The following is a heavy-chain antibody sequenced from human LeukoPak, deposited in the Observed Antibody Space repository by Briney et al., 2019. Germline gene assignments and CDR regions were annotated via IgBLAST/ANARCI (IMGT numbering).Heavy chain of an antibody. Sequence: SETLSLTCTVSGGSISYYWSWIRQPPGKGLEWIGYIYYSGSTNYNPSLKSRVSISVDTPKNQFSLKLSSVTAADTAVYFCARASFSTPGNFDYWGQGTLVTVSS. CDR2: IYYSGST. V-gene: IGHV4-59*01. J-gene: IGHJ4*02. D-gene: IGHD2/OR15-2a*01. CDR3: ARASFSTPGNFDY. CDR1: GGSISYY.